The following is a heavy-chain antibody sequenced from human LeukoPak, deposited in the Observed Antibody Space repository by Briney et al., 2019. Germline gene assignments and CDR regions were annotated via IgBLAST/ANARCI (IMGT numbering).Heavy chain of an antibody. J-gene: IGHJ4*02. V-gene: IGHV1-69*04. CDR2: IIPIFGIA. D-gene: IGHD3-22*01. CDR3: ARDRGEWYDSSGYYGD. Sequence: SVKVSCTASGGTFSSYAISWVRQAPGQGLEWMGRIIPIFGIANYAQKFQGRVTITADKSTSIAYMELSSLRSEDTAVYYCARDRGEWYDSSGYYGDWGQGTLVTVSS. CDR1: GGTFSSYA.